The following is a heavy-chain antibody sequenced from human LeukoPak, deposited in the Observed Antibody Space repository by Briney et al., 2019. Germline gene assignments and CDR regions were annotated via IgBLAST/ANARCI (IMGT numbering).Heavy chain of an antibody. D-gene: IGHD2-2*01. J-gene: IGHJ6*03. V-gene: IGHV3-7*01. CDR2: IKQDGSEK. CDR1: GFTFSSYW. Sequence: GGSLRLSCAASGFTFSSYWMSWVRQAPGKGLEWVANIKQDGSEKYYVDSVKGRFTISRDNAKNSLYLQMNSLRAEDTAVYYCARDPRDIVVVPAALYYYYYYMDVWGKGTTVTVSS. CDR3: ARDPRDIVVVPAALYYYYYYMDV.